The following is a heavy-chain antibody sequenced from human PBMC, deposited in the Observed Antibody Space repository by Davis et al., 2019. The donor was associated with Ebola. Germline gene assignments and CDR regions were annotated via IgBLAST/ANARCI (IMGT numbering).Heavy chain of an antibody. Sequence: PGGSLRLSCAASGFTFSTYGMHWVRQAPGKGLKWVAFIWYDGTTKYYADPVKGRFTISRDESKKTVYLQMNSLRAEDTAVYYCAKSGLSFGVVKYHYGMDVWGKGTTVTVSS. CDR3: AKSGLSFGVVKYHYGMDV. V-gene: IGHV3-30*02. CDR2: IWYDGTTK. CDR1: GFTFSTYG. J-gene: IGHJ6*04. D-gene: IGHD3-3*01.